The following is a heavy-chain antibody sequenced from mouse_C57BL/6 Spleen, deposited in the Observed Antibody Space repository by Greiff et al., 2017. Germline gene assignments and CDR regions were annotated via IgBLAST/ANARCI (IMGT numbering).Heavy chain of an antibody. D-gene: IGHD1-1*01. CDR1: GYTFTDYY. CDR3: AGGGYGSSFYWYFDV. Sequence: VQLQQSGAELVRPGASVKLSCKASGYTFTDYYINWVKQRPGQGLEWIARIYPGSGNTYYNEKFKGKATLTADKSSSTAYMQLSSLTSEDSAVYSGAGGGYGSSFYWYFDVWGKGTTVTVSS. CDR2: IYPGSGNT. J-gene: IGHJ1*03. V-gene: IGHV1-76*01.